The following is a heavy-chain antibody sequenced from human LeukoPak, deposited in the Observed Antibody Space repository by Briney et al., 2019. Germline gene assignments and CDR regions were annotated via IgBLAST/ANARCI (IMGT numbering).Heavy chain of an antibody. Sequence: GGSLRLSCAASGFTFSSYWMSWVRQAPGKGLEWVANIKQDGSEKYYVDSVKGRFTISRDNAKNSLYLQMNSLRAEDTAVYYCARDLAIVVVPDAIGFWGQGTLVTVSS. D-gene: IGHD2-2*01. CDR2: IKQDGSEK. CDR3: ARDLAIVVVPDAIGF. CDR1: GFTFSSYW. V-gene: IGHV3-7*01. J-gene: IGHJ4*02.